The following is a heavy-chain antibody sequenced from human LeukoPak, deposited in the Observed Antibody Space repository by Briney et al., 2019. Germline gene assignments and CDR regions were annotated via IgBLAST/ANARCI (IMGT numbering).Heavy chain of an antibody. Sequence: SETLSLTCTVSGGSISRYFRIWLRQPAGKGRAWIGEINTSGSTNYNPSLKSRVTISVDTSKNHFSLKLSSVTAADTAVYYCARGQRWYGGNNDYWGQGTLVTVSS. CDR2: INTSGST. V-gene: IGHV4-4*07. CDR1: GGSISRYF. J-gene: IGHJ4*02. D-gene: IGHD4-23*01. CDR3: ARGQRWYGGNNDY.